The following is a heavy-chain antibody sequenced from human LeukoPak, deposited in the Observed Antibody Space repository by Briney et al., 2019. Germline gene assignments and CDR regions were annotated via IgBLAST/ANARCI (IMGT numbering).Heavy chain of an antibody. D-gene: IGHD3-22*01. V-gene: IGHV1-2*06. CDR3: ARDTYYYDSSGYSYYFDY. CDR1: GYTFTGYY. CDR2: INPNSGGT. J-gene: IGHJ4*02. Sequence: GASVKVSCKASGYTFTGYYMHWVRQAPGQGVEWMGRINPNSGGTNYAQKFQGRVTMTRDTSSSTAYMELSRLRSDDTAVYYCARDTYYYDSSGYSYYFDYWGQGTLVTVSS.